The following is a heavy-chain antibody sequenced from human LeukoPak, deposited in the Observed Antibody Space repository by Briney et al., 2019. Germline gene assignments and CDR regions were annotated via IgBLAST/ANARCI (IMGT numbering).Heavy chain of an antibody. CDR3: ARVGSLVRSSGVRGPNWFDP. CDR1: GGSISSGDYY. D-gene: IGHD3-10*01. Sequence: KSSETLSLTCTVSGGSISSGDYYWSWIRQPPGKGLEWIGYIYYSGSAYYNPSLKSRVTISVDTSKNQFSLKLSSVTAADTAVYYCARVGSLVRSSGVRGPNWFDPWGQGTLVTVSS. CDR2: IYYSGSA. J-gene: IGHJ5*02. V-gene: IGHV4-30-4*08.